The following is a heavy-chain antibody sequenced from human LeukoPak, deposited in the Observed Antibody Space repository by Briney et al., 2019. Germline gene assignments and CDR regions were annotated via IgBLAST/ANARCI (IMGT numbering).Heavy chain of an antibody. V-gene: IGHV1-2*02. J-gene: IGHJ4*02. CDR1: GYTFTDYY. Sequence: ASVKVSCKTSGYTFTDYYIHWVRLAPGQGLEWMGWINPNSGGTNYAQKFQGRVTMTGDTSISTAYMELSRLRSDDTAVYYCAGGIGRYSSSYFDYWGQGTLVTVSS. CDR3: AGGIGRYSSSYFDY. CDR2: INPNSGGT. D-gene: IGHD1-26*01.